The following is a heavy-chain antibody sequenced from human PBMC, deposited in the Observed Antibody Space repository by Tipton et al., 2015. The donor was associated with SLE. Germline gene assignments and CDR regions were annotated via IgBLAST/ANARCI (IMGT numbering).Heavy chain of an antibody. V-gene: IGHV4-34*01. J-gene: IGHJ4*02. D-gene: IGHD6-6*01. CDR2: INHSGNT. CDR1: GGSFSDYY. CDR3: ARGARAIAPRLFDS. Sequence: TLSLTCAVYGGSFSDYYWNWIRQSPGKGLEWIGEINHSGNTNYNASLKSRVTVSVDASKNQFSLNVRSVTAADTAVYYCARGARAIAPRLFDSWGQGTLVTVSS.